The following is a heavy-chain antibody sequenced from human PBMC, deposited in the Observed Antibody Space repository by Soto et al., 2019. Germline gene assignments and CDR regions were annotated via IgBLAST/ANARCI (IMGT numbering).Heavy chain of an antibody. V-gene: IGHV4-31*03. J-gene: IGHJ5*02. CDR1: GGSISSGGYY. D-gene: IGHD1-26*01. CDR2: IYYSGST. CDR3: ARDALGGWSYARWFDP. Sequence: PSETLSLTCTVSGGSISSGGYYWSWIRQHPGKGLEWIGYIYYSGSTYYNPSLKSRVTISVDTSKNQFSLKLSSVTAADTAVYYCARDALGGWSYARWFDPWGQGTLVTVSS.